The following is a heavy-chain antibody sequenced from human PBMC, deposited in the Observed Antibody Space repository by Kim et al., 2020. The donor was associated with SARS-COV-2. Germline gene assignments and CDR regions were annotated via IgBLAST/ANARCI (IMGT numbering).Heavy chain of an antibody. V-gene: IGHV2-70*11. D-gene: IGHD6-13*01. CDR1: GFSLSTSGMC. J-gene: IGHJ6*02. Sequence: SGPTLVKPTQTLTLTCTFSGFSLSTSGMCVSWIRQPPGKALEWLARIDWDDDKYYSTSLKTRLTISKDTSKNQVVLTMTNMDPVDTATYYCARFRIAAAGTLGSYYYYGMDVWGQGTTVTVSS. CDR2: IDWDDDK. CDR3: ARFRIAAAGTLGSYYYYGMDV.